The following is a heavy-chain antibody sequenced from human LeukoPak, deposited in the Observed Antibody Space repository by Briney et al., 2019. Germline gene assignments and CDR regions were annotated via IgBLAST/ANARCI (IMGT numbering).Heavy chain of an antibody. V-gene: IGHV5-51*01. CDR3: ARRTSESSGFDFLDV. CDR2: ISPGDSDT. D-gene: IGHD3-22*01. CDR1: GYTFSSYW. Sequence: GESLKISCKGSGYTFSSYWIAWVRQMPGKGLEWMGIISPGDSDTRYSRPFQGQVTMSADKSISTAYLQWSSLKASDTAMYYYARRTSESSGFDFLDVWGQGTTVTVSS. J-gene: IGHJ6*02.